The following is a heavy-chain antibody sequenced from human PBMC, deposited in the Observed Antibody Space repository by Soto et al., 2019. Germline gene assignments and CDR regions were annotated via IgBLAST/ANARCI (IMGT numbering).Heavy chain of an antibody. Sequence: QVQLQESGPGLVKPSETLSLTCTVSGGSVSSGSYYWSWIRQPPGKGLEWIGYMYYSGGTNQNPSIKSRVTISVDTSKNPLSLKLISMSAADTAVYYCAAGWNPRPLDYWGQGTLVTVSS. CDR2: MYYSGGT. V-gene: IGHV4-61*01. J-gene: IGHJ4*02. CDR3: AAGWNPRPLDY. CDR1: GGSVSSGSYY. D-gene: IGHD1-1*01.